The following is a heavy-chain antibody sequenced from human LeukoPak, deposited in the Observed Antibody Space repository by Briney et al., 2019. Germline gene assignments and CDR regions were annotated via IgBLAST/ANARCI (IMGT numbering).Heavy chain of an antibody. V-gene: IGHV4-59*01. Sequence: LETLSLTCTVSGGSISSYYWSWIRQPPGKGLEWIGYIYYSGSTNYNPSLKSRVTISVDTSKNQFSLKLSSVIAADTAVYYCARFPSGSYQAGFDYWGQGTLVTVSS. CDR2: IYYSGST. CDR3: ARFPSGSYQAGFDY. J-gene: IGHJ4*02. D-gene: IGHD1-26*01. CDR1: GGSISSYY.